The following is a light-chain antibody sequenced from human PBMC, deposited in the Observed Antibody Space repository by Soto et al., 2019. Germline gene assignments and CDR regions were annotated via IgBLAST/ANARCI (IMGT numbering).Light chain of an antibody. V-gene: IGKV2-24*01. CDR1: QSLVHSDGKTY. J-gene: IGKJ1*01. CDR3: QQFGNSLWT. CDR2: KVS. Sequence: DIVLTQNPLSSPVTLGQPASISCRSSQSLVHSDGKTYLSWVQQRPGQPPRLLIYKVSNRFSGVPDRFSGGGSGTDFTLTISRLEPEDFAVYYCQQFGNSLWTFGQGTKVDIK.